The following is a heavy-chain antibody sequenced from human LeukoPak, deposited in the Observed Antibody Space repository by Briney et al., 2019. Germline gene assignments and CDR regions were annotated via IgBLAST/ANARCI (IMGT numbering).Heavy chain of an antibody. J-gene: IGHJ4*02. Sequence: GGSLRLSCAASGFTFSFYSMNWVRQAPGKGLEWVANIKQDGSEKYYVDSVKGRFTISRDNAKNSLYLQMNSLRAEDTAVYYCARDSSGPLDYWGQGTLVTVSS. CDR1: GFTFSFYS. D-gene: IGHD6-19*01. V-gene: IGHV3-7*01. CDR3: ARDSSGPLDY. CDR2: IKQDGSEK.